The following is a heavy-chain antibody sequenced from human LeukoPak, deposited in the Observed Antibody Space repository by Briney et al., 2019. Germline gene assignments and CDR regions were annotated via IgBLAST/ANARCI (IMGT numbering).Heavy chain of an antibody. CDR3: ARVAYYDFWSGPFDY. V-gene: IGHV4-31*11. CDR2: IYYSGST. D-gene: IGHD3-3*01. Sequence: SETLSLTCAVYGGSFSGYYWSWIRQHPGKGLEWIGYIYYSGSTYYNPSLKSRVTISVDTSKNQFSLKLSSVTAADTAVYYCARVAYYDFWSGPFDYWGQGTLVTVSS. CDR1: GGSFSGYY. J-gene: IGHJ4*02.